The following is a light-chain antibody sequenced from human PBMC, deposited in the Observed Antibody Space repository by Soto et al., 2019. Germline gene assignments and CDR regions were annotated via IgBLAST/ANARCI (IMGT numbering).Light chain of an antibody. Sequence: DIQMTQSPSTLSASVGDRVTITCRASQSIGRSLAWHQQKPGKAPKLLIFKASTLESGVPSRFSGSGSGTEFTLTINSLQPDDFATYYCQQCDSSSYTFGQGTKLDIK. CDR1: QSIGRS. V-gene: IGKV1-5*03. CDR2: KAS. J-gene: IGKJ2*01. CDR3: QQCDSSSYT.